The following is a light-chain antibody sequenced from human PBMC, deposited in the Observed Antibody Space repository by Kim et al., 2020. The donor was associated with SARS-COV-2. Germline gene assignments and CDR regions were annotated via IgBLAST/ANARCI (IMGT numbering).Light chain of an antibody. J-gene: IGLJ1*01. CDR3: QSYDSSLSGYV. CDR1: SSSIGANYG. CDR2: NNW. V-gene: IGLV1-40*01. Sequence: RVTISCTGRSSSIGANYGVHWYQQLPRTAPKLLICNNWNRPSGVPDRFSGSKAATSASLAITGLQAEDEADYYCQSYDSSLSGYVFGGGTKVTVL.